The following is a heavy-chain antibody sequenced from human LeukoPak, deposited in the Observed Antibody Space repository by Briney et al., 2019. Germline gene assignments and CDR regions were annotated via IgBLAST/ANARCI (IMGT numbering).Heavy chain of an antibody. CDR3: ARAIGGYFLY. CDR1: DYSISSGYY. V-gene: IGHV4-38-2*02. Sequence: SETLSLTCTVSDYSISSGYYWGWIRQPPGKGLEWIGSIYHSGSTYYNPSLKSRVTVSLDTSKNQFSLKLSSVTAADTAVYYCARAIGGYFLYWGQGTLVSVSS. D-gene: IGHD3-22*01. CDR2: IYHSGST. J-gene: IGHJ4*02.